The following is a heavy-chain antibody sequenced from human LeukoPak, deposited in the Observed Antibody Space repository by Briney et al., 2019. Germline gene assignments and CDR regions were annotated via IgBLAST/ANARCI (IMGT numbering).Heavy chain of an antibody. CDR2: INHNGNVN. CDR1: GFTFSSYW. D-gene: IGHD6-13*01. Sequence: PGGSLRLSCAASGFTFSSYWMNWARQAPGKGLEWVASINHNGNVNYYVDSVKGRFTISRDNSKNTLYLQMSSLRAEDTAVYYCVKIAAAASIDYWGQGTLVTVSS. CDR3: VKIAAAASIDY. V-gene: IGHV3-7*01. J-gene: IGHJ4*02.